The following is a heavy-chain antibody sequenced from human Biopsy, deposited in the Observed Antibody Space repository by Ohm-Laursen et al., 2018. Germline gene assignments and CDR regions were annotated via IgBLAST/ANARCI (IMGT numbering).Heavy chain of an antibody. J-gene: IGHJ6*02. CDR2: ISGGGTI. D-gene: IGHD4-23*01. CDR3: ARDTRWSPYSMDV. CDR1: GFSFSDYH. Sequence: SLRLSCTASGFSFSDYHMRRLRQAPGRGLAWVSYISGGGTIYYGDSMKGRVTISRDNAKNSLYLQMHSLRAEDTAVYYCARDTRWSPYSMDVWGQGTTVTVSS. V-gene: IGHV3-11*01.